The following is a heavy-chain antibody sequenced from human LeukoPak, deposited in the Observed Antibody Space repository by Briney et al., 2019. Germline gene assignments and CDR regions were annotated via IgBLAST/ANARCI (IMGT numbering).Heavy chain of an antibody. Sequence: SETLSLTCAVYGGSFSGYYWSWIRQPPGKGLEWLGEINHSGSTNYNPSLKSRVTISVDTSKNQFSLKLSSVTAADTAVYYCARGGYYHNWFDPWGQGTLVTVSS. V-gene: IGHV4-34*01. CDR1: GGSFSGYY. J-gene: IGHJ5*02. D-gene: IGHD3-10*01. CDR2: INHSGST. CDR3: ARGGYYHNWFDP.